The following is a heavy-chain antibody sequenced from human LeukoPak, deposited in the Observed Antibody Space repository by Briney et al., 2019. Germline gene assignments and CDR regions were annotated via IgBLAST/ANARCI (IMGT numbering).Heavy chain of an antibody. J-gene: IGHJ4*02. CDR1: GFTFSSYD. D-gene: IGHD3-22*01. CDR2: IDTAGDT. V-gene: IGHV3-13*01. CDR3: ARVTSDSSGFAYYFDF. Sequence: NPGGSLRLSCAASGFTFSSYDMHWVRQATGKGLEWVSAIDTAGDTYYPGSVKGRFTISRENARNSLYLQMSSLRAGDTAVYYCARVTSDSSGFAYYFDFWGQGTLVTVSS.